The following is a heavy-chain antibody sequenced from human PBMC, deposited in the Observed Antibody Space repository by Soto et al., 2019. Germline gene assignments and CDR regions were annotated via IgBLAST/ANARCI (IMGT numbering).Heavy chain of an antibody. J-gene: IGHJ5*02. CDR1: GGSISSSSYY. D-gene: IGHD2-2*01. CDR2: IYYSGST. V-gene: IGHV4-39*01. CDR3: ARQGIVVVPAAPGWFDP. Sequence: SETLSLTCTVSGGSISSSSYYWGWIRQPPGKGLEWIGSIYYSGSTYYNPSLKSRVTISLDTSNNQFSLRLSSVTAADTAVYYCARQGIVVVPAAPGWFDPWGQGTLVTVSS.